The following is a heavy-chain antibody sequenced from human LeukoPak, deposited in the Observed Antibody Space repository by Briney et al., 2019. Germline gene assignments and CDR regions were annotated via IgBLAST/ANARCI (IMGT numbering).Heavy chain of an antibody. Sequence: PGGSLRLSCAASGFTFSSYSMNWVRQAPGKGLEWVSYISSSSSTIYYADSVKGRFTISRDNAKNSLYLQMNSLRAEDTAVYYCASTYGGSYYGFNFDYWGQGTLVTVSS. V-gene: IGHV3-48*04. J-gene: IGHJ4*02. CDR2: ISSSSSTI. CDR3: ASTYGGSYYGFNFDY. D-gene: IGHD1-26*01. CDR1: GFTFSSYS.